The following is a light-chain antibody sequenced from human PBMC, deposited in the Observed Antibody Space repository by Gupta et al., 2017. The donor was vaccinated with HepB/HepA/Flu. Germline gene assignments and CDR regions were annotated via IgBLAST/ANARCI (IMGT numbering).Light chain of an antibody. CDR2: AAS. CDR1: QSIADY. CDR3: HQRCSSTLT. J-gene: IGKJ4*01. V-gene: IGKV1-39*01. Sequence: DIQMTQSPSSLSASVGDRVIITCRASQSIADYLNWYQQKPGKAPKVLIYAASSLQSGVPSRRSSSGSGTKVILITSSLQPEDASTYYCHQRCSSTLTFGGGTKVEIK.